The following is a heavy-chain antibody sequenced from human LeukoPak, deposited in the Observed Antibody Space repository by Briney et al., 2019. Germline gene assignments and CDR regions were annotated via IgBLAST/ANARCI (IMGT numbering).Heavy chain of an antibody. CDR1: SCLFNRYW. D-gene: IGHD6-13*01. V-gene: IGHV5-51*01. CDR2: IYPGDSDT. CDR3: GRWGIAAGDRGFDP. J-gene: IGHJ5*02. Sequence: GESLMIPCKGSSCLFNRYWIGLVRQMPGKGLEWMGIIYPGDSDTRYSPSFQGQVTISADKFTSTAYLQWSSLTTADYAMEYCGRWGIAAGDRGFDPWGQGTLVTVSS.